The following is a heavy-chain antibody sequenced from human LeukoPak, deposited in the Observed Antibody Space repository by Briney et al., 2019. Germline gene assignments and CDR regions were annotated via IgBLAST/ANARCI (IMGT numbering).Heavy chain of an antibody. J-gene: IGHJ4*02. Sequence: GGSLRLSCVASRFTFSTFAMNWVRQAPGKGLEWVSSINGSGGRTAYADPVKGRFTISRDNSRNTLYLQIGSLRAEDTAVYFCARGISHDFWGQGTLVTVPS. CDR2: INGSGGRT. D-gene: IGHD2-15*01. V-gene: IGHV3-23*01. CDR3: ARGISHDF. CDR1: RFTFSTFA.